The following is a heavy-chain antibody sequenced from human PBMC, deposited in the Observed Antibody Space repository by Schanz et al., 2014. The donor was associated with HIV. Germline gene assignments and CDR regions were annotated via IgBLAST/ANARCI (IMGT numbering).Heavy chain of an antibody. V-gene: IGHV1-69*06. J-gene: IGHJ6*02. CDR3: ARDIKYDDPFQYGMDV. CDR1: GGTVSNYA. D-gene: IGHD1-1*01. Sequence: QVQLVQSGAEVKKPGSSVKVSCKASGGTVSNYAMTWVRQAPGQGLEWMAGIIPIIGTADYAQKFQGRVTITADKSTGTVHMDLGSLTSEDTAVYFCARDIKYDDPFQYGMDVWGQGTTVSVSS. CDR2: IIPIIGTA.